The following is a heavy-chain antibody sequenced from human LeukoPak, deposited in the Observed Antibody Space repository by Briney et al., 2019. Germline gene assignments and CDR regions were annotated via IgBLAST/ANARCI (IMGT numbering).Heavy chain of an antibody. D-gene: IGHD3-10*01. CDR2: ISYDGSNK. CDR3: ARKESYYGSGSYNTLDY. V-gene: IGHV3-30-3*01. CDR1: GFTFSSYA. J-gene: IGHJ4*02. Sequence: GGSLKLSCAASGFTFSSYAMHWVRQAPGKGLEWVAVISYDGSNKYYADSVKGRFTISRDNSKNTLYLQMNSLRAEDTAVYYCARKESYYGSGSYNTLDYWGQGTLVTVSS.